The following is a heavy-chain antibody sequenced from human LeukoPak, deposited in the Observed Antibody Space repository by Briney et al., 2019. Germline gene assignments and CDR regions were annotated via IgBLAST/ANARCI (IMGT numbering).Heavy chain of an antibody. J-gene: IGHJ6*02. CDR1: GGSISGYY. Sequence: PSETLSLTCTVSGGSISGYYWSWIRQPAGKGLEWIGRIYTSESTNYNPSLKSRVTMSVDTSKNQFSLKLSSVAAADTTVYYCARDRVAAAGRYYYYGMDVWGQGTTVTVSS. CDR3: ARDRVAAAGRYYYYGMDV. CDR2: IYTSEST. D-gene: IGHD6-13*01. V-gene: IGHV4-4*07.